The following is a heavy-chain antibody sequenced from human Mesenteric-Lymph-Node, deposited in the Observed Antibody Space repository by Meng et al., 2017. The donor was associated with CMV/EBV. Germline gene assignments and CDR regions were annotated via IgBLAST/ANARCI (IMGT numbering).Heavy chain of an antibody. CDR1: GRSISSGDYY. V-gene: IGHV4-31*03. J-gene: IGHJ4*02. Sequence: CTASGRSISSGDYYWCWIRQHPGKGLEWIGYINDRGTTDSNPSLKSRVTISVDTSKNQFSLKLSSVTAADTAVYYCARDSVAGSGLDYWGQGTLVTVSS. D-gene: IGHD6-19*01. CDR3: ARDSVAGSGLDY. CDR2: INDRGTT.